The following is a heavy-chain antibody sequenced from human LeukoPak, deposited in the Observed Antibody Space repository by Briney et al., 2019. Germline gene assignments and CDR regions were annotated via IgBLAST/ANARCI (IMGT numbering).Heavy chain of an antibody. V-gene: IGHV4-59*08. J-gene: IGHJ5*02. CDR1: GGSISSYY. D-gene: IGHD2-2*02. Sequence: SETLSHTCTVSGGSISSYYWSWIRQPPGKGLEWIGYIYYSGSTNYNPSLKSRVTISVDTSKNQFSLKLSSVTAADTAVYYCARHGIVVVPAAIWWFDPWAREPWSPSPQ. CDR2: IYYSGST. CDR3: ARHGIVVVPAAIWWFDP.